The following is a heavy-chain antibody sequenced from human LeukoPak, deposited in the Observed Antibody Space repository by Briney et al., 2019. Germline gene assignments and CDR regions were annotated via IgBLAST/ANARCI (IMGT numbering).Heavy chain of an antibody. CDR2: VYSDGVT. J-gene: IGHJ5*02. V-gene: IGHV4-4*07. D-gene: IGHD6-13*01. CDR3: ARISSGSSWYWFDP. Sequence: PSETLSLTCTVSGDSISNNYWSWIRQPAGQGLEWIGRVYSDGVTRYNPSLKSRVTFSVDMSNNRFSLTLNSATAADTAVYYCARISSGSSWYWFDPWGQGTLVTVSS. CDR1: GDSISNNY.